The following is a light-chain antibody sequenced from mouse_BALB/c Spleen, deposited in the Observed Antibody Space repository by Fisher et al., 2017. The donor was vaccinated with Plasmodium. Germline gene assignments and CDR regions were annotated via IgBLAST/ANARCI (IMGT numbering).Light chain of an antibody. CDR1: QSISNH. V-gene: IGKV5-45*01. CDR2: FAS. Sequence: DIVITQTPGTLSVTPGDRVSLSCRASQSISNHLHWYQQKSHECPRLLIKFASQSMSGVPTRFSGSGSGTDFTLTINSVETEDFGLYFCQQSDSWPLTFGAGTKLELK. CDR3: QQSDSWPLT. J-gene: IGKJ5*01.